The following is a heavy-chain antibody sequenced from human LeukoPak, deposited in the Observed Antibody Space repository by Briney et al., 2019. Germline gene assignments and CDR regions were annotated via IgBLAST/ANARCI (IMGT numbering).Heavy chain of an antibody. Sequence: SETLSLTCAVSGGSISSNNWWSWVRQPPGKGLEWIGENYHSGNANYNPSLKTRVTMSVDKSKNHFSLILSSVTAADTAVYYCARPASNSGYDRPYYYMDVWGKGTTVTISS. V-gene: IGHV4-4*02. CDR3: ARPASNSGYDRPYYYMDV. J-gene: IGHJ6*03. D-gene: IGHD5-12*01. CDR1: GGSISSNNW. CDR2: NYHSGNA.